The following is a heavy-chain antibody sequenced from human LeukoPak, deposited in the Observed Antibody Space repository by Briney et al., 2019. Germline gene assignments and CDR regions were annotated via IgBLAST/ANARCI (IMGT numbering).Heavy chain of an antibody. Sequence: GASVKVSCKASGYTFTSYYMHWVRQAPGQGLEWMGIINSSGGSTSYAQKFQGRVTMTRDMSTSTVYMELSSLRSEDTAVYYCARHRSEGYCSRTSCQKTPIRFDPWGQGYLVTVSS. CDR2: INSSGGST. CDR3: ARHRSEGYCSRTSCQKTPIRFDP. V-gene: IGHV1-46*01. CDR1: GYTFTSYY. J-gene: IGHJ5*02. D-gene: IGHD2-2*01.